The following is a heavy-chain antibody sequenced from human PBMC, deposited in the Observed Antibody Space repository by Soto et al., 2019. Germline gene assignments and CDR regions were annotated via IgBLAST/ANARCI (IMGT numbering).Heavy chain of an antibody. D-gene: IGHD1-1*01. Sequence: QVQLQESGPGLVKPSETLSLTCTVSGGSVSSGSYYWSWIRQPPGKGLEWIGYIYYSGSTHYNPSLNSRVTISVDTSKNQFSPKLSSVTAADTAVYYCVRSREERFPFDYWGQGTLVTVSS. J-gene: IGHJ4*02. CDR1: GGSVSSGSYY. CDR3: VRSREERFPFDY. CDR2: IYYSGST. V-gene: IGHV4-61*01.